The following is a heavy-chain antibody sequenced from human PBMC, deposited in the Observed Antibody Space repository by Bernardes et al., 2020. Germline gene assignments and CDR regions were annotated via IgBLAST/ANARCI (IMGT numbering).Heavy chain of an antibody. V-gene: IGHV3-23*01. CDR3: AKDLDSSGLFGENWFDP. D-gene: IGHD3-22*01. CDR2: ISTSGRT. Sequence: GSLRLSCTASGFTFSNYAMNWVCQAPGKGLEWVSLISTSGRTHYADSVTGRFAISRDNSKNTLYLHMSSLRAEDTGVYYCAKDLDSSGLFGENWFDPWGQGTLVTVSS. J-gene: IGHJ5*02. CDR1: GFTFSNYA.